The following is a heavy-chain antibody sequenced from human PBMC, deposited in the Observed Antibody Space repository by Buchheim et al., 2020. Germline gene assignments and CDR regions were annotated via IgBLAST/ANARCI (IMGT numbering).Heavy chain of an antibody. CDR3: ARDYSNYYYYYYGMDV. CDR1: GFTFSSYA. CDR2: ISYDGSNK. Sequence: QVQLVESGGGVVQPGRSLRLSCAASGFTFSSYAMHWDRQAPGKGLEWVAVISYDGSNKYYADSVKGRFTISRDNSKNTLYLQMNSLRAEDTAVYYCARDYSNYYYYYYGMDVWGQGTT. D-gene: IGHD4-11*01. V-gene: IGHV3-30*04. J-gene: IGHJ6*02.